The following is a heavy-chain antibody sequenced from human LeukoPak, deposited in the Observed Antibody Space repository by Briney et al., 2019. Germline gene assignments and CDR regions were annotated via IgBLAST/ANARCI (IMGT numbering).Heavy chain of an antibody. CDR2: ISSSSSYI. CDR3: ARALEVVPAAKDDI. J-gene: IGHJ3*02. CDR1: GFTFSSYS. V-gene: IGHV3-21*01. Sequence: PGGSLRLSCAASGFTFSSYSMNWVRQAPGKGLEWVSSISSSSSYIYYADSVKGRFTISRDNAKNSLYLQMNSLRAEDTAVYYCARALEVVPAAKDDIWGQGTMVTVSS. D-gene: IGHD2-2*01.